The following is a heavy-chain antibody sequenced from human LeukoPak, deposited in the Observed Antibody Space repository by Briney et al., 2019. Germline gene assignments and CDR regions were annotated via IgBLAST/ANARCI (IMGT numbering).Heavy chain of an antibody. D-gene: IGHD1-26*01. CDR1: GLTFSSSW. CDR3: VKVRGRARVGYFDY. CDR2: INKDGSGT. V-gene: IGHV3-74*03. Sequence: GRCLRLSCAPSGLTFSSSWIHWARQAPGKWLVWVSCINKDGSGTEYAQSVQGRVSISRNNAKNTLYLQMNSLRVEDTAIYYCVKVRGRARVGYFDYWGQGTMVTVSS. J-gene: IGHJ4*02.